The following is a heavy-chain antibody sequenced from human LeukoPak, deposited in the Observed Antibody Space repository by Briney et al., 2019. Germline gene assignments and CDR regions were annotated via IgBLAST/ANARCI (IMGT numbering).Heavy chain of an antibody. CDR3: ATFFTDRDGYNAAYFDY. CDR1: GYTLTELS. V-gene: IGHV1-24*01. Sequence: GAAVKVSCKVSGYTLTELSMHWVRQAPGKGLEWMGGFDPEDGETIYAQKFQGRVTMTEDTSTDTAYMEPSSLRSEDTAVYYCATFFTDRDGYNAAYFDYWGQGTLVTVSS. D-gene: IGHD5-24*01. CDR2: FDPEDGET. J-gene: IGHJ4*02.